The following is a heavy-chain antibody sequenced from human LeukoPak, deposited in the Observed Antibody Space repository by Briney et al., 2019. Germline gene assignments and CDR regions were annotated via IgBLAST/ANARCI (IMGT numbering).Heavy chain of an antibody. CDR3: ARLGYCSGGSCYGDY. CDR2: IYYSGST. D-gene: IGHD2-15*01. Sequence: SETLSLTCTVSGGSISSSSYYWGWIRQPPGKGLEWIGSIYYSGSTYYNPSLKSRVTISVDTSKNQFSLKLSSVTAADTAVHYCARLGYCSGGSCYGDYWGQGTLVTVSS. V-gene: IGHV4-39*01. J-gene: IGHJ4*02. CDR1: GGSISSSSYY.